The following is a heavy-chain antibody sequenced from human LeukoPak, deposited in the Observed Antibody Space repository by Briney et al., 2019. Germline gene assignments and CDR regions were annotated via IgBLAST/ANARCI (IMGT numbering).Heavy chain of an antibody. Sequence: SQTLSLTCAISGDSVSSNSAAWNWIRQSPSRGLEWLGRTYYRSKWYNDYAVSVESRITINPDTSKNQFSLQLNSVTPEDTAVYYCARGSGYSSSWYYYYYYYMDVWGKGTTVTVSS. CDR3: ARGSGYSSSWYYYYYYYMDV. CDR2: TYYRSKWYN. V-gene: IGHV6-1*01. CDR1: GDSVSSNSAA. J-gene: IGHJ6*03. D-gene: IGHD6-13*01.